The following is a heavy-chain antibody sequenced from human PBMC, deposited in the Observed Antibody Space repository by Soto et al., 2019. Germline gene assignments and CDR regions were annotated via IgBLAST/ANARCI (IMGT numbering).Heavy chain of an antibody. CDR3: AKSLYYYDSSTLAH. CDR1: GFDFEDYA. J-gene: IGHJ4*02. D-gene: IGHD3-22*01. CDR2: TNSDGTDS. Sequence: VKLVESGGIGVQTGGSLRLSCAAAGFDFEDYAMHWVRQVPGKGLEWVSLTNSDGTDSYYVDSVKGRFTISRDNAKRTLYLQMDRLRPEDTALYFCAKSLYYYDSSTLAHWGQGTLFPVSS. V-gene: IGHV3-43D*04.